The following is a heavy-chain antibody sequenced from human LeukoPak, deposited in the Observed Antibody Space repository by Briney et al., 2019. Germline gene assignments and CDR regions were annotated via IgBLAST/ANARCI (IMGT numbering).Heavy chain of an antibody. Sequence: GGSLRPSCTSSGFIFSSHWMNWVRQAPGKGPEWVANIKYDGSEQYYVDSVKGRFSISRDNTKNLLYLQMNSLRVEDTAVYYCARDYGWSFANWGQGTLVTVSS. D-gene: IGHD3-10*01. CDR2: IKYDGSEQ. V-gene: IGHV3-7*03. CDR3: ARDYGWSFAN. J-gene: IGHJ4*02. CDR1: GFIFSSHW.